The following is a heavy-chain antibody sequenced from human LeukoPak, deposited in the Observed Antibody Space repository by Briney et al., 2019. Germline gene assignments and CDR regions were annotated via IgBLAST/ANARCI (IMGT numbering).Heavy chain of an antibody. CDR3: ARGGREPISWGVIIILDY. CDR2: IYYSGST. Sequence: PSETLSLTCTVSGGSISSGGYYWSRIRQHPGKGLEWIGYIYYSGSTYYNPSLKSRVTISVDTSKNQFSLKLSSVTAADTAVYYCARGGREPISWGVIIILDYWGQGTLVTVSS. V-gene: IGHV4-31*03. CDR1: GGSISSGGYY. D-gene: IGHD3-10*01. J-gene: IGHJ4*02.